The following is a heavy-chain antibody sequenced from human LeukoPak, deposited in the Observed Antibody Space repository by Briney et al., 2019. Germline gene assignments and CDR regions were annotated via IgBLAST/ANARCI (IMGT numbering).Heavy chain of an antibody. V-gene: IGHV5-10-1*01. Sequence: GESLKISCQGSGYSFTSYWISWVRQMPGKGLEWMGRIDPSDSYTNYSPSFQGHVTISADKSISTAYLQWSSLKASDTAMYYCARQYCSSTSCYQGELDYWGQGTLVTVSS. J-gene: IGHJ4*02. CDR2: IDPSDSYT. CDR1: GYSFTSYW. CDR3: ARQYCSSTSCYQGELDY. D-gene: IGHD2-2*01.